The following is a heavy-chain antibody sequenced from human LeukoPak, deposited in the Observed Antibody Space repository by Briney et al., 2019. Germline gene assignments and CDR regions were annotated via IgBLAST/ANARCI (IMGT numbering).Heavy chain of an antibody. Sequence: GGSLRLSCAASGFTFSSYAMSWVRQAPGKGLEWVSAISGSGGSTYYADSVKGRFTISRDNSKNTLYLQMNSLRAEDTAVYYCAKDHCSSTSCPVPDYYGMDVWGQGTTVTVSS. D-gene: IGHD2-2*01. CDR1: GFTFSSYA. CDR2: ISGSGGST. CDR3: AKDHCSSTSCPVPDYYGMDV. J-gene: IGHJ6*02. V-gene: IGHV3-23*01.